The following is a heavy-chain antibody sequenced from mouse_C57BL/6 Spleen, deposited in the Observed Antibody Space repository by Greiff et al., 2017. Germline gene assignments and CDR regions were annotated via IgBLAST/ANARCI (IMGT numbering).Heavy chain of an antibody. V-gene: IGHV7-3*01. Sequence: EVQVVESGGGLVQPGGSLSLSCAASGFTFTDYYMSWVRQPPGKALEWLGFIRNKANGYTTEYSASVKGRFTISRDNSQSILYLQLNALRAEDSATYYCARFFYYYGSSSGYFDYWGQGTTLTVSS. CDR1: GFTFTDYY. J-gene: IGHJ2*01. CDR2: IRNKANGYTT. D-gene: IGHD1-1*01. CDR3: ARFFYYYGSSSGYFDY.